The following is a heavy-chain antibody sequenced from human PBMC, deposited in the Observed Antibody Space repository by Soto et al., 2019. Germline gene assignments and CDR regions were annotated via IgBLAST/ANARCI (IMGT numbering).Heavy chain of an antibody. CDR3: ARDCLSIRSGGSCYSD. V-gene: IGHV1-69*01. Sequence: QVQLVQSGAEVKKPGSSVKVSCKASGGTISSYAISWVRQAPGQGLEWMGGIIPIFGTANYAQKFQGRVTITADESTSTAYMELSSLRSEDTAVYYCARDCLSIRSGGSCYSDWGQGTLVTVSS. J-gene: IGHJ4*02. D-gene: IGHD2-15*01. CDR2: IIPIFGTA. CDR1: GGTISSYA.